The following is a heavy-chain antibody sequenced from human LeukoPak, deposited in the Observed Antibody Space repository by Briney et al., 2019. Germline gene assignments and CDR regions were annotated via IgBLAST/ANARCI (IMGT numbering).Heavy chain of an antibody. V-gene: IGHV4-39*07. CDR2: LFYGGTM. CDR3: ARENIVSTRDFDF. D-gene: IGHD5/OR15-5a*01. J-gene: IGHJ4*02. Sequence: SETLSLTCTVSGGSIYTDDYYWAWIRQPPGKALEWVGSLFYGGTMYYNPSLKSRITMLVDTSKSQFSLDLNSVTAADTAVYYCARENIVSTRDFDFWGQGALVTVSS. CDR1: GGSIYTDDYY.